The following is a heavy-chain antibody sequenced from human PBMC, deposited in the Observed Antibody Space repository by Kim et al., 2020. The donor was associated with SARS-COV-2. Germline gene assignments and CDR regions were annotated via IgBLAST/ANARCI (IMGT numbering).Heavy chain of an antibody. CDR2: ISSSGSTI. V-gene: IGHV3-48*03. J-gene: IGHJ5*02. CDR1: GFTFSSYE. CDR3: ARVALYDFWSGYYGGWFDP. Sequence: GSLRLSCAASGFTFSSYEMNWVRQAPGKGLEWVSYISSSGSTIYYADSVKGRFTISRDNAKNSLYLQMNSLRAEDTAVYYCARVALYDFWSGYYGGWFDPWGQGTLVTVSS. D-gene: IGHD3-3*01.